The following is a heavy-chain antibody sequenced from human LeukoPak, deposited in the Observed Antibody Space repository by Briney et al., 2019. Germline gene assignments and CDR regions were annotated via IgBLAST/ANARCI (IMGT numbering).Heavy chain of an antibody. CDR2: IYYSKNT. CDR1: GGSISSSSAY. D-gene: IGHD3-10*01. Sequence: SETLSLTCTVSGGSISSSSAYWGWIRQPPGKGLEWIGSIYYSKNTYYNPSLKSRVTISADTSKNQFSLKLSSVTAADTAVYYCARGGVIGRGYLYNHYGLDVWGQGATVTVSS. J-gene: IGHJ6*02. V-gene: IGHV4-39*07. CDR3: ARGGVIGRGYLYNHYGLDV.